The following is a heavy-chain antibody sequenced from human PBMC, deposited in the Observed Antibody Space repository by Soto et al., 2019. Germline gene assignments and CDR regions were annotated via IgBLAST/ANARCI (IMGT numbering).Heavy chain of an antibody. D-gene: IGHD3-22*01. J-gene: IGHJ4*02. CDR3: ARVTYYYDSSGYYSGAYFDY. Sequence: EVQLVESGGGLVQPGGSLRLSCAASGFTFSSYWMSWVRQAPGKGLEWVANIKQDGSEKYYVDSVKGRFTISRDNAKNSLYLQMNSLRAEDTAVYYCARVTYYYDSSGYYSGAYFDYWGLGTLVTVSS. CDR1: GFTFSSYW. CDR2: IKQDGSEK. V-gene: IGHV3-7*03.